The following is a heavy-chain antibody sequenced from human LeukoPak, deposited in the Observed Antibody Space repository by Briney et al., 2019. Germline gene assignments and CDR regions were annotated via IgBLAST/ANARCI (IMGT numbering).Heavy chain of an antibody. CDR2: IITYNANT. J-gene: IGHJ4*02. CDR3: ARSYNWNANFDY. Sequence: ASVKVSCKASGYTFTGYYMHWVRQAPGQGLEWMGWIITYNANTNYAQKLQGRVTMTADASTSTAYMELRSLRSDDTAVYYCARSYNWNANFDYWGQGTLVTVSS. D-gene: IGHD1-20*01. CDR1: GYTFTGYY. V-gene: IGHV1-18*04.